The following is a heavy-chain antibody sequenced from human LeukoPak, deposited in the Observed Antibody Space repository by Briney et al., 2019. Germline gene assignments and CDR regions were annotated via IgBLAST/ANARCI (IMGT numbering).Heavy chain of an antibody. CDR2: ISTSGNTI. CDR3: ARKYSGSGNYFFDY. D-gene: IGHD3-10*01. J-gene: IGHJ4*02. CDR1: GFTFSSYN. V-gene: IGHV3-48*02. Sequence: GSPRLSCAASGFTFSSYNMNWVRQAPGKGLEWVSFISTSGNTIYYVDSVKGRFTISRDNANNSLYLQMNSLRDEDTAVYYCARKYSGSGNYFFDYWGQGTLVTVSS.